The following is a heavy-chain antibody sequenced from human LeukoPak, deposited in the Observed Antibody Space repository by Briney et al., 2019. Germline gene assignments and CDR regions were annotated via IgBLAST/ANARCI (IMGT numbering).Heavy chain of an antibody. CDR1: GGSFSGYY. CDR3: ARHKRTTANWGSRWHRVAFDI. V-gene: IGHV4-34*01. Sequence: SETLSLTCAVYGGSFSGYYWSWIRQPPGKGLEWIGEINHSGSTNYNPSLKSRVTISVDTSKNQFSLKLSSVTAADTAVYYCARHKRTTANWGSRWHRVAFDIWGQGTMVTVSS. J-gene: IGHJ3*02. D-gene: IGHD7-27*01. CDR2: INHSGST.